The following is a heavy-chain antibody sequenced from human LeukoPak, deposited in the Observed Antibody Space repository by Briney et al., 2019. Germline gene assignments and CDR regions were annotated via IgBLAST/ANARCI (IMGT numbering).Heavy chain of an antibody. V-gene: IGHV3-21*01. J-gene: IGHJ4*02. Sequence: GGSLRLSCAASGFTFRSYSMTWVRQAPGKGLEWVSSISSSGSYIYYADSVKGRFTISRDNAKNSLYLQMNSLRAEDTAVYYCARGPNYVVGAADYWGQGTLVTVSS. CDR3: ARGPNYVVGAADY. CDR2: ISSSGSYI. D-gene: IGHD1-26*01. CDR1: GFTFRSYS.